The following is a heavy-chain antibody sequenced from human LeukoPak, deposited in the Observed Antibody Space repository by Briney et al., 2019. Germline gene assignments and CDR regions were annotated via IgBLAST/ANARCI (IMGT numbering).Heavy chain of an antibody. Sequence: PGGSLRLSCAASGLTSSNSAMNWVRQAPGKGLEWVSYISSSGSTIYYADSVKGRFTISRDNAKNSLYLQMNSLRAEDTAVYYCAKAGVFHYWGQGTLVTVSS. J-gene: IGHJ4*02. CDR3: AKAGVFHY. CDR1: GLTSSNSA. D-gene: IGHD6-19*01. CDR2: ISSSGSTI. V-gene: IGHV3-48*03.